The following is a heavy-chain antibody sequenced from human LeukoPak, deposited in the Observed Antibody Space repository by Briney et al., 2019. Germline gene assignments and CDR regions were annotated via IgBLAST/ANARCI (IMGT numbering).Heavy chain of an antibody. CDR1: GFIFSNYA. V-gene: IGHV3-23*01. Sequence: GGSLRLSCAASGFIFSNYAMSWVRQAPGKGLQWVSDVTASGGNTYYADSVTGRFTISRDNSKNMLYLQMNSLRVEDTAVYYCAKDGLGRATIREFDHWGQGTLATVSS. CDR2: VTASGGNT. D-gene: IGHD5-24*01. J-gene: IGHJ4*02. CDR3: AKDGLGRATIREFDH.